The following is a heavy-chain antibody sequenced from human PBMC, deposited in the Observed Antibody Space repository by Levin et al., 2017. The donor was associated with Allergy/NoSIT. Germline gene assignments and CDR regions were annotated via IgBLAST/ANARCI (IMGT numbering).Heavy chain of an antibody. J-gene: IGHJ4*02. CDR3: AKPAAYSGDFGN. V-gene: IGHV3-23*01. CDR2: IPTTGRNT. CDR1: GFTFSSFA. Sequence: GGSLRLSCAASGFTFSSFAMSWVRQAPGKGLEWVSTIPTTGRNTYYADSVKGRFIISRDNSRNTLSLQMNSLRVEDTAVHYCAKPAAYSGDFGNWGQGTLVTVSS. D-gene: IGHD5-12*01.